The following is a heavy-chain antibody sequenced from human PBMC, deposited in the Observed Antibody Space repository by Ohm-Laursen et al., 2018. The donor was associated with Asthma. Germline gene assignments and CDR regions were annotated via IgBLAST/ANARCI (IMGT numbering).Heavy chain of an antibody. Sequence: SLRLSCAASGFTFSNHWMNWVRQAPGKGLEWVSYISSSSSSTIYYADSVKGRFTISRDNAKNSLYLQMNSLRSEDTAVYYCATDAGVYFDYWGQGTLVTVSS. CDR3: ATDAGVYFDY. CDR1: GFTFSNHW. CDR2: ISSSSSSTI. J-gene: IGHJ4*02. V-gene: IGHV3-48*01. D-gene: IGHD3-10*01.